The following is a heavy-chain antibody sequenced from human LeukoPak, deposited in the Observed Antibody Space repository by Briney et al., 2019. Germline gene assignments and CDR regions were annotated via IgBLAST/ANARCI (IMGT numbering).Heavy chain of an antibody. CDR1: GVSISSYY. D-gene: IGHD3-3*01. CDR3: SGGGWSVFDI. Sequence: PSETLSLTCTVSGVSISSYYLSWIRQPPGKGLEWIGYIYYSGTTIYNPYLMKRGTITLSTYTNQFSIKLRTGITAETAAKYCSGGGWSVFDIWGQGTMVTVSS. CDR2: IYYSGTT. J-gene: IGHJ3*02. V-gene: IGHV4-59*01.